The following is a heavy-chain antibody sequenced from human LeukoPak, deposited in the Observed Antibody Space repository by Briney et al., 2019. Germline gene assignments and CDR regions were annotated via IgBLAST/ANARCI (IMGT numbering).Heavy chain of an antibody. Sequence: PSETLSLTCTASGGSISSYYWSWIRQPAGKGLEWIGRIYTSGSTNYNPSLKSRVTMSVDTSKNQFSLKLSSVTAADTAVYYCARDGGSWYYYYMDVWGKGTTVTVSS. CDR3: ARDGGSWYYYYMDV. D-gene: IGHD3-10*01. CDR1: GGSISSYY. V-gene: IGHV4-4*07. CDR2: IYTSGST. J-gene: IGHJ6*03.